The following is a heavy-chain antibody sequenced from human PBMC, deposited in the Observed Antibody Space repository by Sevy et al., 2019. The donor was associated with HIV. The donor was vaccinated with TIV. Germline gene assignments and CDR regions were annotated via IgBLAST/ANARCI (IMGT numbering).Heavy chain of an antibody. J-gene: IGHJ3*02. CDR2: IYHSGNT. CDR1: GGSISSGAYS. CDR3: ARDGGTLTTPGAFDI. V-gene: IGHV4-30-2*01. Sequence: LSLTCAVSGGSISSGAYSWNWIRQPPGKGLEWIGYIYHSGNTYYNPSLKRRLTISVDRSKNLFSLNLSSMTAADTAVYYCARDGGTLTTPGAFDIWGQGTLVTVSS. D-gene: IGHD4-17*01.